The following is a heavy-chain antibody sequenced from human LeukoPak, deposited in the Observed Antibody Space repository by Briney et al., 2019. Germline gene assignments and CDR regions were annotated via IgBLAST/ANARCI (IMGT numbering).Heavy chain of an antibody. Sequence: PSETPSLTCTVSGDSISSYYWCWVRQPPGQGLEWIGYIYYSGSTNYNPSLKSRVTMSVDTSKNQFSLTLTSVTAADTAVYYCARGITMLNTWGQGTLVTVSS. D-gene: IGHD3-16*01. CDR3: ARGITMLNT. CDR2: IYYSGST. V-gene: IGHV4-59*01. CDR1: GDSISSYY. J-gene: IGHJ4*02.